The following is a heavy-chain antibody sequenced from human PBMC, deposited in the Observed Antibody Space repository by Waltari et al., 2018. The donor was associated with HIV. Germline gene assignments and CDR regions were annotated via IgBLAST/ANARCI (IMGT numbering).Heavy chain of an antibody. V-gene: IGHV4-34*01. CDR2: INHSGST. Sequence: QVQLQQWGAGLLKPSETLSLTCAVYGGSFSGYYWSWIRQPPGKGLEWIGEINHSGSTNYNPALKSRGTISVDTSKNQFTLKLSSVTAADTAVYYCARDRCSSTSCPTGYFDYWGQGTLVTVSS. CDR3: ARDRCSSTSCPTGYFDY. D-gene: IGHD2-2*01. J-gene: IGHJ4*02. CDR1: GGSFSGYY.